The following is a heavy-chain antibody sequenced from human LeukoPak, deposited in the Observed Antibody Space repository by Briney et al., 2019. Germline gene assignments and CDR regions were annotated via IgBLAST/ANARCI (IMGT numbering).Heavy chain of an antibody. D-gene: IGHD3-9*01. J-gene: IGHJ4*02. Sequence: ASVKVSCKASGYTFTGYYLHWVRQAPGQGLEWLGWINPNTGDTNYAQKFQGRVTMTRDTSITTAYMELSSLRSGDTAMYYCSRYFVYFDYWGQGTLVTVSS. CDR3: SRYFVYFDY. CDR2: INPNTGDT. V-gene: IGHV1-2*02. CDR1: GYTFTGYY.